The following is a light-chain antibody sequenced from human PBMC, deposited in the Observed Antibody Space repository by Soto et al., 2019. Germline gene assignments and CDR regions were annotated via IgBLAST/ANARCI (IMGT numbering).Light chain of an antibody. V-gene: IGKV1-27*01. Sequence: DIQVTQSPSSLSASLGDRVTITCWANQAIGVYLAWFQQQPGKVPKLLIYAASALQSAVPARFRDSGAGTDFALTISSRQPEDIATYECQQYNSAPLTFGGGNKREI. CDR2: AAS. J-gene: IGKJ4*01. CDR3: QQYNSAPLT. CDR1: QAIGVY.